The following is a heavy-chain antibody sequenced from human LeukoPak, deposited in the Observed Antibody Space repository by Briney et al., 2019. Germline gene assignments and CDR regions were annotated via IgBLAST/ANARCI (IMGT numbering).Heavy chain of an antibody. CDR1: SSSISSGYY. CDR3: ARQRYHYDTSGYWASRDFDY. D-gene: IGHD3-22*01. Sequence: SETLSLTSAVSSSSISSGYYWGWIRQPPGKGLARLRSVYHTGKSYYNPSLKSRVTISVDTSKNQFSLKLTSVTAADTAVYYCARQRYHYDTSGYWASRDFDYWGQGTLVSVSS. CDR2: VYHTGKS. V-gene: IGHV4-38-2*01. J-gene: IGHJ4*02.